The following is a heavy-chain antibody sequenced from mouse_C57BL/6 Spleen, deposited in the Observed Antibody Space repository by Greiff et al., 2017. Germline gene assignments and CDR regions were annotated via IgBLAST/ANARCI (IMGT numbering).Heavy chain of an antibody. CDR2: ISNGGGST. CDR1: GFTFSDYY. CDR3: ARQDYDDYAMDY. Sequence: EVQGVESGGGLVQPGGSLKLSCAASGFTFSDYYMYWVRQTPEKRLEWVAYISNGGGSTYYPDTVKGRFTISRDNAKNTLYLQMSRLKSEDTAMYYCARQDYDDYAMDYWGQGTSVTVSS. D-gene: IGHD2-4*01. V-gene: IGHV5-12*01. J-gene: IGHJ4*01.